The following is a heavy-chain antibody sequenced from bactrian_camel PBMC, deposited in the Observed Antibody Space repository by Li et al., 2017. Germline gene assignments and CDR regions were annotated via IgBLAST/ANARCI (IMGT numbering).Heavy chain of an antibody. CDR3: AAKWGTFDCTVVAGTNRFED. V-gene: IGHV3S56*01. Sequence: HVQLVESGGGPVQAGGSLRLSCAASGFTAPHYCMAWFRQTPGKERENLGAVDSDGTTVYPADSVKDRFTISRDKDKNTVYLQMNSLKPEDTAMYYCAAKWGTFDCTVVAGTNRFEDWGQGTQVTVS. J-gene: IGHJ4*01. CDR2: VDSDGTT. CDR1: GFTAPHYC. D-gene: IGHD6*01.